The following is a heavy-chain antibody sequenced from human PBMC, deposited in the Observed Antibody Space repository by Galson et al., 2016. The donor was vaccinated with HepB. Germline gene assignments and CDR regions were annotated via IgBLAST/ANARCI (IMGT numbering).Heavy chain of an antibody. D-gene: IGHD6-25*01. J-gene: IGHJ4*02. CDR1: GFTFSSYW. Sequence: SLRLSCAASGFTFSSYWMSWVRQAPGKGLEWVANIKQDGSGKYYVDSVKGRFTISRDNPENSLYLQMNSLRAEDTAVYNCARGGYYWAYWGQGTLVTVSS. CDR3: ARGGYYWAY. CDR2: IKQDGSGK. V-gene: IGHV3-7*03.